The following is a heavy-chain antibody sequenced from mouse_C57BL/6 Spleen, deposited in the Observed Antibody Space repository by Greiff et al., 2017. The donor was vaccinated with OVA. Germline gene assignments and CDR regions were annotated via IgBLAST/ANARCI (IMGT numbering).Heavy chain of an antibody. V-gene: IGHV3-1*01. Sequence: DVQLQESGPGMVKPSQSLSLTCTVTGYSITSGYDWHWIRHFPGNKLEWMGYISYSGSTNYNPSLKSRISITHDTSKNHFFLKLNSVTTEDTATYYCARETYYGSSYWYFDVWGTGTTVTVSS. CDR3: ARETYYGSSYWYFDV. J-gene: IGHJ1*03. D-gene: IGHD1-1*01. CDR1: GYSITSGYD. CDR2: ISYSGST.